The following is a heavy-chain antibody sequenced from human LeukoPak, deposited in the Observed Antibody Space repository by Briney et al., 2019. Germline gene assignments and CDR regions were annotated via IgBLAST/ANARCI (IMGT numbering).Heavy chain of an antibody. D-gene: IGHD5-18*01. V-gene: IGHV4-59*01. Sequence: ASETLSLTCTVSGGSISSYYWSWIRQPPGKGLERIGYIYYSGTTNYNPSLQSRVTMSVDMSKNQFSLKLSSVTAADTAVYYCARSTGYSYGFGYFDYWGQGTLVTVSS. CDR2: IYYSGTT. CDR1: GGSISSYY. CDR3: ARSTGYSYGFGYFDY. J-gene: IGHJ4*02.